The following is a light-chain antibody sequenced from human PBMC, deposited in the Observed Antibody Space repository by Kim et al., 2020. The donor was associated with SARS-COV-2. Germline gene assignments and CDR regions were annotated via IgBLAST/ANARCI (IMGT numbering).Light chain of an antibody. V-gene: IGLV3-1*01. CDR1: NLGDKY. J-gene: IGLJ2*01. Sequence: SYELTQPPSVSVSPGQTASITCSGDNLGDKYASWYQQRPGQSPVLLIYQDNKRPSGIPERISGSNSGNTATLTIGGTQTMDEADYYCQAWDSSTVVFGGGTQLTVL. CDR3: QAWDSSTVV. CDR2: QDN.